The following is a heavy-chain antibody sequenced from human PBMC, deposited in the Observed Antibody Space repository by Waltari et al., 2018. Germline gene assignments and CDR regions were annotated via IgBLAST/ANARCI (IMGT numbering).Heavy chain of an antibody. Sequence: EVQLVQSGAEVKKPGESLKISCKGSGYSFTSYWIGWVRQMPGKGLEWMGIIYTGDSEARHRPSFQGQVTISADKSSSAAYLQWSSLKASDTAMYYCARLVPAASLFDYWGQGTLVTVSS. CDR3: ARLVPAASLFDY. V-gene: IGHV5-51*03. D-gene: IGHD2-2*01. CDR2: IYTGDSEA. CDR1: GYSFTSYW. J-gene: IGHJ4*02.